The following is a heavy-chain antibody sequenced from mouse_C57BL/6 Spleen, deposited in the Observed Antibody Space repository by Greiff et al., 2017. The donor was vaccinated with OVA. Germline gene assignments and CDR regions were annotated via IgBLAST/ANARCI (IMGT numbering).Heavy chain of an antibody. CDR3: AITTVVATGDYFDY. V-gene: IGHV1-18*01. CDR2: INPNNGGT. D-gene: IGHD1-1*01. Sequence: EVQLQESGPELVKPGASVKIPCKASGYTFTDYNMDWVKQSHGKSLEWIGDINPNNGGTIYNQKFKGKATLTVDKSSSTAYIELRSLTSEDTAVYYCAITTVVATGDYFDYWGQGTTLTVSS. J-gene: IGHJ2*01. CDR1: GYTFTDYN.